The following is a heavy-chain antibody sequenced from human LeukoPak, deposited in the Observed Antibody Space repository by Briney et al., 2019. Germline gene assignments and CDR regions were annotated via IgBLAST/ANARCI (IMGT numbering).Heavy chain of an antibody. CDR2: INAGNGNT. D-gene: IGHD2-2*01. CDR1: GYTFTSYA. Sequence: ASVKVSCKASGYTFTSYAMHWVRQAPGQRLEWMGWINAGNGNTKYSQKFQGRVTITRDTSASTAYMELSSLRSEDTAVYYCARDRGYQLPSNWFDPWGQGTLVTVSS. J-gene: IGHJ5*02. V-gene: IGHV1-3*01. CDR3: ARDRGYQLPSNWFDP.